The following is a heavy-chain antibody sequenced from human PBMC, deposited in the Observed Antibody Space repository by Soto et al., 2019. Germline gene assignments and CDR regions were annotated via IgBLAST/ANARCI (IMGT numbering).Heavy chain of an antibody. D-gene: IGHD2-2*01. CDR1: GFTFSSYS. J-gene: IGHJ6*02. CDR3: ARRGGVVLAAMRSSPTHYYYYGMDV. Sequence: PGGSLRLSCAASGFTFSSYSMNWVRQAPGKGLEWVSSISSSSSYIYYADSVKGRFTISRDNAKNSLYLQMNSLRAEDTAVYYCARRGGVVLAAMRSSPTHYYYYGMDVWGQGTTVTVSS. CDR2: ISSSSSYI. V-gene: IGHV3-21*01.